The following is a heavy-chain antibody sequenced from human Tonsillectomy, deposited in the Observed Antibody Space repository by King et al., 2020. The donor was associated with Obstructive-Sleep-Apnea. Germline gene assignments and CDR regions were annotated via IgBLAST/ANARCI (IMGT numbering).Heavy chain of an antibody. CDR3: SRDVPYDWLVPYYYYGMDV. J-gene: IGHJ6*02. D-gene: IGHD3-9*01. Sequence: VQLQESVPGLVKPSETLSLTCTVSGGSISSYSWAWIRQPAGEGLEWIGRMFTSGSTNFNPSLKSRVTMSVDTSKKQFSLKLSSVTAAETAVYYCSRDVPYDWLVPYYYYGMDVWGQGTTVTVSS. V-gene: IGHV4-4*07. CDR1: GGSISSYS. CDR2: MFTSGST.